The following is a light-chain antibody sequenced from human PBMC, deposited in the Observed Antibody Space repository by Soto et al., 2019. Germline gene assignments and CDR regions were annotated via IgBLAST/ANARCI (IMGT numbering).Light chain of an antibody. Sequence: DIQMTQSPSTLSASVGDRVTITCRASQSISGCLAWYQQIPGKAPKPLIYRASKLQSGVASRFSGSGSGTEFTLTISSLQPDDFATYYCQQYDTHQWTFGQGTKVEIK. CDR2: RAS. CDR3: QQYDTHQWT. J-gene: IGKJ1*01. V-gene: IGKV1-5*03. CDR1: QSISGC.